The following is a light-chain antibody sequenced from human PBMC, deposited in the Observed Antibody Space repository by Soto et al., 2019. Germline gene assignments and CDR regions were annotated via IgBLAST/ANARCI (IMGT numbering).Light chain of an antibody. Sequence: QSVLTQPPSVSGSPGQSVTISCTGTIGEVGLYARVSWYQQPQAGTATKLLIYDVTNRPSGVPDRFSGSQSGKTASLTISGLQAEDEADYYCSSYTSRSTYVFGTGTKVTVL. CDR1: IGEVGLYAR. V-gene: IGLV2-18*02. CDR2: DVT. CDR3: SSYTSRSTYV. J-gene: IGLJ1*01.